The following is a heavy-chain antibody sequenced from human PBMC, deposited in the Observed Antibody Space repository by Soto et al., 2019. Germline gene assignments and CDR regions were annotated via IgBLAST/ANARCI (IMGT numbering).Heavy chain of an antibody. CDR3: ARQIGDY. V-gene: IGHV4-59*01. CDR1: GGSISSYY. CDR2: IYYSRST. J-gene: IGHJ4*02. Sequence: SETLSLTCTVSGGSISSYYWSWIRQPPGKGLEWIGHIYYSRSTNYNPSLKSRVTISVDTSKNQFSLKLSSVTAADTAVYYCARQIGDYWGQGTLVTVSS.